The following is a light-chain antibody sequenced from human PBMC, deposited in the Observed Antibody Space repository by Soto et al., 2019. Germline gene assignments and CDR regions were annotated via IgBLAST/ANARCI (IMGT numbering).Light chain of an antibody. CDR2: DVS. J-gene: IGLJ2*01. V-gene: IGLV2-14*03. CDR3: SSYTSSSTVV. CDR1: SSDIGGYNH. Sequence: QSALTQPASVSGSPGQSITIYCTGTSSDIGGYNHVSWYQQHPGKAPKLKIYDVSNRPSGVSNRFSGSKSGNTASLTISGLQAEDEAHYYCSSYTSSSTVVFGGGTKLTVL.